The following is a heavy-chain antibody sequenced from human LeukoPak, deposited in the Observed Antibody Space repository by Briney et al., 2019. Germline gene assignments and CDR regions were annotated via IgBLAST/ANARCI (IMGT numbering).Heavy chain of an antibody. D-gene: IGHD3-10*01. CDR2: INHSGST. CDR3: ARGQSTMVRGVIIRRLGAFDI. J-gene: IGHJ3*02. V-gene: IGHV4-34*01. CDR1: GGSFSGYY. Sequence: PSETLSLTCAVYGGSFSGYYWSWNRQPPGKGLEWIGEINHSGSTNYNPSLKSRVTISVDTSKNQFSLKLSSVTAADTAVYYCARGQSTMVRGVIIRRLGAFDIWGQGTMVTVSS.